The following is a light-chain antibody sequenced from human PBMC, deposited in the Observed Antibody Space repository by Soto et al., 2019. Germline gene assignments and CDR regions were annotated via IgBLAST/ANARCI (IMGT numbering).Light chain of an antibody. CDR3: QSHDSSLHASV. CDR2: GNT. Sequence: QSVLTRPPSVSGAPGQRVTIFCTGSSSNIGAGYDVHWYLQLPGTAPKLLIYGNTNRPSGVPDRFSGSKSGSSASLAITGLQAEDEADYYCQSHDSSLHASVFGTGTKVTVL. CDR1: SSNIGAGYD. J-gene: IGLJ1*01. V-gene: IGLV1-40*01.